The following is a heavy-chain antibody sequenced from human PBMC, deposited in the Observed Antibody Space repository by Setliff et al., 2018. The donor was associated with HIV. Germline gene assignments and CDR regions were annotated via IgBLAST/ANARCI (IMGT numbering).Heavy chain of an antibody. Sequence: PSETLSLTCTFSGDSISSGNYYWSWIRQPAGKGLEWIGRIYSTGSTNYNPSLKSRVTISVDTSKNQFSLKLSSVTAADTAVYFCARGRASGSYFWVVVNTFDIWGQGTMVTVSS. V-gene: IGHV4-61*02. J-gene: IGHJ3*02. CDR1: GDSISSGNYY. CDR3: ARGRASGSYFWVVVNTFDI. D-gene: IGHD1-26*01. CDR2: IYSTGST.